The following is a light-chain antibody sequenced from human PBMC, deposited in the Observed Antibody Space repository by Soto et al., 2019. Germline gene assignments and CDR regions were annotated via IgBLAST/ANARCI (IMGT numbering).Light chain of an antibody. CDR3: SSYTSSSTGV. Sequence: QSVLTQPASVSGSPGQSIIISCTGTSSDVGGYNYVSWYQQHPGKAPKLMIYEVSNRPSGVSDRFSGSKSGNTASLTISGLQAEDEAGYYCSSYTSSSTGVFGGGTKLTVL. CDR2: EVS. J-gene: IGLJ3*02. CDR1: SSDVGGYNY. V-gene: IGLV2-14*01.